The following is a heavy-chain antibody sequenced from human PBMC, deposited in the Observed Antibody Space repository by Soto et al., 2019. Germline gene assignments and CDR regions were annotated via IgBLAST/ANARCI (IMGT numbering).Heavy chain of an antibody. CDR3: KKSRRPDEEGYSFDY. CDR2: IHYSGST. Sequence: SETLSLTCTVSGGSISGSYWSWIRQTPGKVLEWVGYIHYSGSTNYNPSLKSRVTMSVDSAKNQFSLQLSSVTAADTAVYFCKKSRRPDEEGYSFDYCGQGALVTVSS. D-gene: IGHD2-15*01. J-gene: IGHJ4*02. CDR1: GGSISGSY. V-gene: IGHV4-59*01.